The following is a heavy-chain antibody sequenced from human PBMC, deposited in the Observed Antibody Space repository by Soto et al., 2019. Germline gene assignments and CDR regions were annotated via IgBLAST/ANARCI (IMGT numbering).Heavy chain of an antibody. CDR1: GFTFSSYG. Sequence: GGSLRLSCAASGFTFSSYGMHWVRQAPGKGLEWVAVISYDGSNKYYADSVKGRFTISRDNSKNTLYLQMNSPRAEDTAVYYCAKDYYGSGSQNYYYYGMDVWGQGTTVTV. D-gene: IGHD3-10*01. V-gene: IGHV3-30*18. CDR3: AKDYYGSGSQNYYYYGMDV. J-gene: IGHJ6*02. CDR2: ISYDGSNK.